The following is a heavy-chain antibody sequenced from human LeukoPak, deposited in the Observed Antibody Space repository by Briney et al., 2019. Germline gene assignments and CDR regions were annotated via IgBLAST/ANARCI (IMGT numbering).Heavy chain of an antibody. D-gene: IGHD2-2*01. CDR1: GFTFSSYA. Sequence: SGGSLRLSCAASGFTFSSYAMSWVRQAPGKGLECISGFSGSGGSTYYADSVKGRFTISRDNSKNTLYLQMNSLRAGDTAVYYCAKRGEITSLGYYYMGVWGKGATVTMSS. CDR2: FSGSGGST. CDR3: AKRGEITSLGYYYMGV. J-gene: IGHJ6*03. V-gene: IGHV3-23*01.